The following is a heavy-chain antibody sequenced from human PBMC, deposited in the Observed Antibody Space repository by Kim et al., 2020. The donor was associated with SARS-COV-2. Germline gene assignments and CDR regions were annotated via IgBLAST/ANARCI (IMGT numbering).Heavy chain of an antibody. V-gene: IGHV3-23*01. Sequence: GGSLRLSCVGSGFTFSNYAMSWVRQAPGKGLAWVSGMSGSGNSIYYADSVKGRFTISRDNSQNTLYLQMNSLRAEDTAVYYCSDSSGFDAFDIWGQGT. J-gene: IGHJ3*02. D-gene: IGHD3-22*01. CDR1: GFTFSNYA. CDR3: SDSSGFDAFDI. CDR2: MSGSGNSI.